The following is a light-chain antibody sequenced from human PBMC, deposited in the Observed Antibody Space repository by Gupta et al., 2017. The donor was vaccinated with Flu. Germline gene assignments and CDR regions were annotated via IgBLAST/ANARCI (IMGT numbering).Light chain of an antibody. V-gene: IGLV8-61*01. Sequence: TVTITCGLNSGSVATTHYRSWYPTPTGHSSRPLVYSTITRSAGVPDRFSGSIRGNTAALTITGAKEAEESDYYCALYRGLGISVFGGGTKLTVL. CDR1: SGSVATTHY. CDR2: STI. J-gene: IGLJ3*02. CDR3: ALYRGLGISV.